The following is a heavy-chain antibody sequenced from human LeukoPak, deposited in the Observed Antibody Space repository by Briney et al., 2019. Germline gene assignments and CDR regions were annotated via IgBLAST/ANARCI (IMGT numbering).Heavy chain of an antibody. CDR1: GFTFSSYA. V-gene: IGHV3-23*01. J-gene: IGHJ5*02. CDR3: AKAGSSWYGNWFDP. CDR2: ISGSGGST. Sequence: GWSLRLSCAASGFTFSSYAMSWVRQAPGKGLEWVSAISGSGGSTYYADSVKGRFTISRDNSKNTLYLQMNSLRAEDTAVYYCAKAGSSWYGNWFDPWGQGTLVTVSS. D-gene: IGHD6-13*01.